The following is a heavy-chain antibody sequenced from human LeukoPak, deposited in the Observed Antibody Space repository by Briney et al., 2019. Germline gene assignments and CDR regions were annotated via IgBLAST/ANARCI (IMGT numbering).Heavy chain of an antibody. D-gene: IGHD2-8*01. J-gene: IGHJ4*02. V-gene: IGHV4-59*08. CDR1: GGSISSYY. CDR2: IYYSGST. CDR3: ARQLGYCTNGVCPYYFDY. Sequence: PSETLSLTCTVSGGSISSYYWSWIRQPPGKGLEWIGYIYYSGSTNYNPSLKSRVTISVDTSKNQFPLKLSSVTAADTAVYYCARQLGYCTNGVCPYYFDYWGQGTLVTVSS.